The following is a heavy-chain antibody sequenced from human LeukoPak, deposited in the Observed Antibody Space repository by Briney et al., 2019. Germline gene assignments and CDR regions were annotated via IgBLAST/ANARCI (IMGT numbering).Heavy chain of an antibody. Sequence: GGSLRLSCAASGFIVSSNYMSWVRQAPGKGLEWVSVIDRGGSTYYADSVKGRFTISRDNSKNTLYLQMNSLGADDTAVYYCARDDPEYYFDYWGQGTLVTVSS. J-gene: IGHJ4*02. D-gene: IGHD1-14*01. CDR2: IDRGGST. CDR3: ARDDPEYYFDY. CDR1: GFIVSSNY. V-gene: IGHV3-66*02.